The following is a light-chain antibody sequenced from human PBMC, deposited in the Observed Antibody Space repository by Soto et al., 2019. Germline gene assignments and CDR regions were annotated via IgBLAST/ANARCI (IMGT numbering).Light chain of an antibody. J-gene: IGLJ1*01. Sequence: VLTQPRSVSESPGQSVTISCTGTSSDVGGYNYVSWYQQHPGKAPKLMIYDVSKRPSGVPDRFSGSKSGNTASLTISGLQAEDEADYYCCSYVGSYTLVFGTGTKVTVL. CDR2: DVS. CDR3: CSYVGSYTLV. V-gene: IGLV2-11*01. CDR1: SSDVGGYNY.